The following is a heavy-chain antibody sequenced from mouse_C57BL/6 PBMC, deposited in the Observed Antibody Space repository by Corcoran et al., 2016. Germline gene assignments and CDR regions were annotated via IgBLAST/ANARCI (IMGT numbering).Heavy chain of an antibody. V-gene: IGHV1-75*01. CDR2: IFPGSGST. J-gene: IGHJ2*01. Sequence: QVQLQQSGPELVKPGASVKISCKASGYTFTDYYINWVKQRPGQGLEWIGWIFPGSGSTYYNEKFKGKATLTVDKSSSTAYMQLSSLTSEDSAVYFCARSADGYPDYWGQGTTLTVSS. D-gene: IGHD2-3*01. CDR3: ARSADGYPDY. CDR1: GYTFTDYY.